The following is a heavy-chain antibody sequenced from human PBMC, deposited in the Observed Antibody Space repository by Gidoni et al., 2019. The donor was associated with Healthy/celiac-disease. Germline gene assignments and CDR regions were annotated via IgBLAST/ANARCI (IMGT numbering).Heavy chain of an antibody. V-gene: IGHV4-30-4*01. D-gene: IGHD3-22*01. J-gene: IGHJ5*02. CDR1: GGSLSRGASY. Sequence: HVQLQESGPRLLQPSQTLSLPCTVSGGSLSRGASYCSWLRQPPGKGLEWIGYIYYSGSTYYNPSLKSRVTISVDTSKNQFSLKLSSVTAADTAVYYCARTLRGYYYESSGYYVRRRFDPWGQGTLVTVSS. CDR2: IYYSGST. CDR3: ARTLRGYYYESSGYYVRRRFDP.